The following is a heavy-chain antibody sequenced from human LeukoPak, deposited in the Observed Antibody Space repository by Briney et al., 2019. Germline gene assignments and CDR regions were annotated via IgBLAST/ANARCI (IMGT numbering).Heavy chain of an antibody. CDR1: GFTFSSFS. CDR2: ISGDGTDK. CDR3: ARAGRDGYNLIDY. D-gene: IGHD5-12*01. Sequence: PGRSLRLSCAASGFTFSSFSMHWVRQAPGKGLGSLAVISGDGTDKYYADSVKGRFTISRDNSKNTLYLQMNSLGGEDTAVYYCARAGRDGYNLIDYWGQGTLVTVSS. J-gene: IGHJ4*02. V-gene: IGHV3-30*04.